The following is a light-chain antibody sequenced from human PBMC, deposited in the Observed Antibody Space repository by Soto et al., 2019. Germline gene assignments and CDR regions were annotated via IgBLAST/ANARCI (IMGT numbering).Light chain of an antibody. CDR3: QQCYMGWT. Sequence: DIQMTQSPSTLSASVGDRVTITCRASQSISRWLAWYQQKPGKAPKLLIYDAYNLESGVPSRFSGTGSGTEFTFSITSLQPEDFGTYYCQQCYMGWTFGQGTKVDTK. CDR1: QSISRW. J-gene: IGKJ1*01. V-gene: IGKV1-5*01. CDR2: DAY.